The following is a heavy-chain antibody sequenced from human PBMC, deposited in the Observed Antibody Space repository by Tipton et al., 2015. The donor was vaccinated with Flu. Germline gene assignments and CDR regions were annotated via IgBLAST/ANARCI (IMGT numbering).Heavy chain of an antibody. V-gene: IGHV3-30*18. D-gene: IGHD4-23*01. CDR1: GFTFSSYG. Sequence: QVQLVQSGGGVVQPGRSLRLSCAASGFTFSSYGMHWVRQAPGKGLEWMAVISYDGSNKYYADSVKGRFTISRDNSKNTLYLQMNSLRAEDTAVYYCAKVDYGGGGDYFDYWGQGTLVTVSS. J-gene: IGHJ4*02. CDR3: AKVDYGGGGDYFDY. CDR2: ISYDGSNK.